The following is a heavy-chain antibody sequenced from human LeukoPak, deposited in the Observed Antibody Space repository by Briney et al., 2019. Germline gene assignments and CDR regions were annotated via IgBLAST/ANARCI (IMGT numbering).Heavy chain of an antibody. J-gene: IGHJ4*02. D-gene: IGHD2-15*01. CDR3: ARARDSSGAWLSYYFDF. CDR1: GGPVDTWY. CDR2: VFSSGTT. Sequence: SETLSLTCTVSGGPVDTWYWSWIRQPAGKGPEWIGTVFSSGTTYYNPSLKSRVTMSVDASKSQFSLKLTSMTAADTAIYYCARARDSSGAWLSYYFDFWGQGTLVTVSS. V-gene: IGHV4-4*07.